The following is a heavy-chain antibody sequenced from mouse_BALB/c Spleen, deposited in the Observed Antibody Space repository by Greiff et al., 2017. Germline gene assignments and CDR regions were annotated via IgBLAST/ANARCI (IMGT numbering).Heavy chain of an antibody. CDR1: GFTFSSYT. Sequence: EVQLVESGGGLVQPGGSLKLSCAASGFTFSSYTMSWVRQTPEKRLEWVAYISNGGGSTYYPDTVKGRFTISRDNAKNTLYLQMSSLKSEDTAMYYCARQEYGNYDYAMDYWGQGTSVTVSS. CDR2: ISNGGGST. CDR3: ARQEYGNYDYAMDY. J-gene: IGHJ4*01. V-gene: IGHV5-12-2*01. D-gene: IGHD2-10*02.